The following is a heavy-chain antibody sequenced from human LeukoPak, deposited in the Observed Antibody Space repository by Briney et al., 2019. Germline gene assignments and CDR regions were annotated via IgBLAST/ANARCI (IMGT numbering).Heavy chain of an antibody. V-gene: IGHV3-23*01. CDR1: GFTFSSYA. J-gene: IGHJ4*02. Sequence: GGSLRLSCAASGFTFSSYAMSWVRQAPGKGLEWVSGISGSGGSTNYADSVKGRFTISRDNSKNTLYLQMNSLRGEDTAVYYCARCTTGKTFGSLREIKKSREIDYWGQGTLVTVSS. CDR2: ISGSGGST. CDR3: ARCTTGKTFGSLREIKKSREIDY. D-gene: IGHD1-1*01.